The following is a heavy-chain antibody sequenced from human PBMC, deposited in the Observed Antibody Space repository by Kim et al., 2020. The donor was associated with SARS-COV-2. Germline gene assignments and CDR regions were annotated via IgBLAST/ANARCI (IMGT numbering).Heavy chain of an antibody. CDR1: GFTFSGYA. CDR3: AKDPGVATWQLVPGY. V-gene: IGHV3-23*01. CDR2: ISVGGGSP. J-gene: IGHJ4*02. Sequence: GGSLRLSCAASGFTFSGYAISWFRRAQGKGLEWVSPISVGGGSPYSADSVKGRFTISRDNSKNTLYLQMNSLRAEDTAVYYCAKDPGVATWQLVPGYWGQGTLVTVSS. D-gene: IGHD6-6*01.